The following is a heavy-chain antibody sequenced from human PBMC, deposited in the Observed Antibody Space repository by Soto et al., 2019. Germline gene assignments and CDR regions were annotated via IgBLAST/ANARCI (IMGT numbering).Heavy chain of an antibody. CDR2: IYYNGST. V-gene: IGHV4-39*01. D-gene: IGHD3-22*01. Sequence: QLQLQESGPGLVKPSETLSLTCTVSGGSISSSSYYWAWTRRPPGKGLEWIGNIYYNGSTYYNPSLKSRVTISVETSKNQFSLKLSSVTAADTAVYHCARKRYYYDSNGYYGWFDPWGQGTLVTVSS. J-gene: IGHJ5*02. CDR1: GGSISSSSYY. CDR3: ARKRYYYDSNGYYGWFDP.